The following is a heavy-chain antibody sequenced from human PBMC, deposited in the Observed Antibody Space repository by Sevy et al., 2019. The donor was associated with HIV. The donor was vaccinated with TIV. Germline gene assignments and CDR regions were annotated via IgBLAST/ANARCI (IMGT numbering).Heavy chain of an antibody. Sequence: GGSLRLSCAASGFTFSTYSMNWVRQAPGKGLEWVSSISSSSNYIYYAGSLKGRFTTCRDNAKNSVYLQRNSLRADDTAVYYCARDGARITMVQGVMAYYHGMDVWGQGTTVTVSS. V-gene: IGHV3-21*01. D-gene: IGHD3-10*01. CDR1: GFTFSTYS. CDR2: ISSSSNYI. CDR3: ARDGARITMVQGVMAYYHGMDV. J-gene: IGHJ6*02.